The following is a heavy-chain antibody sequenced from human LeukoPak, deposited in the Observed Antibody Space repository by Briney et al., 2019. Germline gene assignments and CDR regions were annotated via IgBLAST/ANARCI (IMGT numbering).Heavy chain of an antibody. Sequence: PGGSLRLSCAASGFTFSSYAMSWVRQAPGRGLEWVSGISGSGDSTSYADSVKGRFTSSRDNSKNTLFLQMNMLRAEDTAVYYCAKIPVSYSSGWPTFDYWGQGTLVTVSS. CDR3: AKIPVSYSSGWPTFDY. CDR1: GFTFSSYA. J-gene: IGHJ4*02. D-gene: IGHD6-19*01. CDR2: ISGSGDST. V-gene: IGHV3-23*01.